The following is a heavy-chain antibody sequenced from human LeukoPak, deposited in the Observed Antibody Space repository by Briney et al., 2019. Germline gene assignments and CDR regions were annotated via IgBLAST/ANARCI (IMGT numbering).Heavy chain of an antibody. V-gene: IGHV1-2*02. CDR2: INPNSGGT. Sequence: ASVKVSCKASGYTFTGYYMHWVRQAPGQGLEWMGWINPNSGGTNYAQKFQGRVTMTRNTSISTAYMELSSLRSEDTAVYYCARDTLLTGVQDYWGQGTLVTVSS. J-gene: IGHJ4*02. CDR1: GYTFTGYY. CDR3: ARDTLLTGVQDY. D-gene: IGHD3-10*01.